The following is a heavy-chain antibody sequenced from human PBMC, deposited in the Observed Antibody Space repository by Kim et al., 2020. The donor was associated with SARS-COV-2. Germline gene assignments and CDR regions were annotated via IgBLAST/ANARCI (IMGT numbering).Heavy chain of an antibody. CDR3: ASGELHSSGYYLPSYYYYGMDV. Sequence: GGSLRLSCAASGFTFSSYWMHWVRRAPGKGLVWVSRINSDGSSTSYADSVKGRSTISRDNAKNTQYLQMTSLRAEDTAVYYCASGELHSSGYYLPSYYYYGMDVWGQGTTVTVSS. CDR2: INSDGSST. CDR1: GFTFSSYW. D-gene: IGHD3-22*01. V-gene: IGHV3-74*01. J-gene: IGHJ6*02.